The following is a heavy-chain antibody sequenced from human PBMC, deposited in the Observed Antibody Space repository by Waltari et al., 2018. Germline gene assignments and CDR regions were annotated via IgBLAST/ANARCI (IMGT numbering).Heavy chain of an antibody. D-gene: IGHD3-10*01. V-gene: IGHV1-2*06. J-gene: IGHJ6*02. CDR2: INPNSGGT. CDR1: GYTFTGYY. CDR3: ASLDMVQGVIPLYYGMDV. Sequence: QVQLVQSGAEVKKPGASVKVSCKASGYTFTGYYMHWVRQAPGQGLEWMGRINPNSGGTNYAQKFQGRVTMTRDTSISTAYMELSSLRSEDTAVYYCASLDMVQGVIPLYYGMDVWGQGTTVTVSS.